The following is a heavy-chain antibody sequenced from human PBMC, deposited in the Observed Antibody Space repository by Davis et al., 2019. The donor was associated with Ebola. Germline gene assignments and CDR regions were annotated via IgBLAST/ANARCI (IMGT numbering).Heavy chain of an antibody. Sequence: AASVKVSCKASGYTFSTYAMHWVRQAPGQRLEWMGWINGGNDNTKYPQKFQGRVTITRDTSATTAYMELSSLRSEDTAVYYCARDGGTWSGFYGLLDYWGQGTLVTVSS. CDR1: GYTFSTYA. CDR2: INGGNDNT. V-gene: IGHV1-3*01. J-gene: IGHJ4*02. CDR3: ARDGGTWSGFYGLLDY. D-gene: IGHD3-3*01.